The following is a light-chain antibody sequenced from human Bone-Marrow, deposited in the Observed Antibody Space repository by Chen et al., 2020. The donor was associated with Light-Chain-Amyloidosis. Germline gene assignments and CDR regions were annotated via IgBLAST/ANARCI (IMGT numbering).Light chain of an antibody. J-gene: IGKJ1*01. CDR2: GAS. CDR3: QQTYNIPWT. CDR1: QTIGTN. Sequence: DIQMTQAQFSLSASVGDKVTFTCRANQTIGTNLNWYQQKPRKAPKLLIFGASKIQSGVQSRFSGSGSGTEFTLTINGLEPEDFAAYFCQQTYNIPWTFGLGT. V-gene: IGKV1-39*01.